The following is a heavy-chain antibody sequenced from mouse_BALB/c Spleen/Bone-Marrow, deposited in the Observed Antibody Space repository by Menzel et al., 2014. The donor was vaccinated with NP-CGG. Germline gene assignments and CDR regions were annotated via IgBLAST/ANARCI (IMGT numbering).Heavy chain of an antibody. CDR3: ASHNWDYAMDY. V-gene: IGHV1-14*01. Sequence: VQLQQPGPELVKPGASVKMSCKASGYTFTSYVMHWVKQKPGQGLEWIGYINPYNDGTKYNEKFKGKATLTSDKSSSTAYMELSSRTSEDSAVYYCASHNWDYAMDYWGQGTSVTVSS. CDR2: INPYNDGT. D-gene: IGHD4-1*02. CDR1: GYTFTSYV. J-gene: IGHJ4*01.